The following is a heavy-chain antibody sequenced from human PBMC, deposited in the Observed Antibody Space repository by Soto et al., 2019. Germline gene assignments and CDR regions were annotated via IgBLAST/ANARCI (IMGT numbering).Heavy chain of an antibody. V-gene: IGHV1-69*13. J-gene: IGHJ5*02. D-gene: IGHD6-6*01. CDR3: AREASIPGSLDP. CDR1: GGTFSSYA. CDR2: IIPIFGTA. Sequence: EASVKVSCKASGGTFSSYAISWVRQAPGQGLEWMGGIIPIFGTANYAQKFQGRVTITADESTSTAYMELSSLRSEDTAVYYCAREASIPGSLDPWGQGTLVTVSS.